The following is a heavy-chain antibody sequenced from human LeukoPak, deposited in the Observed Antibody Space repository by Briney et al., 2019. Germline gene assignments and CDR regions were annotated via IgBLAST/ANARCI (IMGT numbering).Heavy chain of an antibody. D-gene: IGHD3-10*01. CDR1: GYTFTSYG. CDR2: ISAYNGNT. V-gene: IGHV1-18*01. Sequence: ASVKVSCKASGYTFTSYGISWVRQAPGQGLEWMGWISAYNGNTNYAQKLQGRVTMTTDTSTSKAYMELRSLRSDDTAVYYCARDYGSGSYPGEDAFDIWGQGTMVTVSS. CDR3: ARDYGSGSYPGEDAFDI. J-gene: IGHJ3*02.